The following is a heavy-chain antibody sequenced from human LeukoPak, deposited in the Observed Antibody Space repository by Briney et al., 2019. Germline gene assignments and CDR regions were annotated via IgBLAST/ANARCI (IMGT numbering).Heavy chain of an antibody. D-gene: IGHD3-10*01. CDR2: IYYSRST. Sequence: SETLSLTCAVYGGSFSGYYWTWIRQPPGKRLEWIGYIYYSRSTSSNPSLKSRVTISVDTSKNQFSLRLKYVTAADTAVYYCARDVPRGTGYMDVWGKGTTVTVSS. J-gene: IGHJ6*03. V-gene: IGHV4-59*01. CDR1: GGSFSGYY. CDR3: ARDVPRGTGYMDV.